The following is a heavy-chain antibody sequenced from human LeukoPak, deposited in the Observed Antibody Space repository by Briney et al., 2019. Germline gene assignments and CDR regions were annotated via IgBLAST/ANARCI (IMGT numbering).Heavy chain of an antibody. CDR1: GFTFSSYA. Sequence: GGCLRLSCAASGFTFSSYAMSWVRQAPGKGLEWVSAISGSGGSTYYADSVKGRFTISRDNSKNTLYLQMNSLRAEDTAVYYCAKARGGYDLGRSGWTFDYWGQGTLVTVSS. CDR2: ISGSGGST. D-gene: IGHD5-12*01. V-gene: IGHV3-23*01. J-gene: IGHJ4*02. CDR3: AKARGGYDLGRSGWTFDY.